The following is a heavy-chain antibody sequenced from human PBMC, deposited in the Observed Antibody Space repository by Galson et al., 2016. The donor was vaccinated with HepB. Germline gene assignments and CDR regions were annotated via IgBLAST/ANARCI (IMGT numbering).Heavy chain of an antibody. V-gene: IGHV3-21*01. CDR3: ASRHSGWYYFDY. CDR1: GITFGSYT. J-gene: IGHJ4*02. CDR2: ISGGSSYI. Sequence: SLRLSCAVSGITFGSYTMNWVRQAPGKGLEWVSSISGGSSYIYYADSVKGRFTISRDNAKNSLYLQMNRLRAEDTAGYYCASRHSGWYYFDYLGQGTLVTVSS. D-gene: IGHD6-19*01.